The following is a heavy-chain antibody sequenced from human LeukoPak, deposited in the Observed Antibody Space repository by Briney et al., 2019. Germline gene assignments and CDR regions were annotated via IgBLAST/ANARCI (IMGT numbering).Heavy chain of an antibody. CDR1: GFTFSSYS. J-gene: IGHJ4*02. D-gene: IGHD6-13*01. V-gene: IGHV3-30*03. CDR2: ISYDGSNK. Sequence: GGSLRLSCAASGFTFSSYSMNWVRQDPGKGLEWVAVISYDGSNKYYADSVKGRFTISRDNSKNTLYLQMNSLRAEDTAVYYCARGPTPPHIAAAGYYFDYWGQGTLVTVSS. CDR3: ARGPTPPHIAAAGYYFDY.